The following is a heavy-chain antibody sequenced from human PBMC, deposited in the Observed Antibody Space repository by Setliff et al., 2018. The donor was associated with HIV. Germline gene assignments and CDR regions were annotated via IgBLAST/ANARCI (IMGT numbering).Heavy chain of an antibody. J-gene: IGHJ3*01. D-gene: IGHD3-22*01. CDR1: GFTLRSYA. CDR2: ISGSGANP. V-gene: IGHV3-23*01. Sequence: SLRLSCEASGFTLRSYAMYWVRQAPGKGLEWVSGISGSGANPYNADFVEGRFTVSRDNSKNTLYLQLNSLGAEDTAVYYCAKDRFSDSSAPGDAFDVWGVGTLVTVSS. CDR3: AKDRFSDSSAPGDAFDV.